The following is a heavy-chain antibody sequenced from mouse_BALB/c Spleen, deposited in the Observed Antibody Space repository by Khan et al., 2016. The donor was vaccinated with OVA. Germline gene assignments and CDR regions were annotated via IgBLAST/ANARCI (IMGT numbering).Heavy chain of an antibody. CDR1: GFAFSSYD. J-gene: IGHJ4*01. CDR2: ISSGGSYT. Sequence: DVKLVESGGGLVKPGGSLKLSCAASGFAFSSYDMSWVRQTPEKRLEWVATISSGGSYTKYSDSVKGRFIISRDKARNTLYLQMSSLRSEDTALYYCVRHGGFDPYYAMDNWGQGTSVTVSS. V-gene: IGHV5-9*02. CDR3: VRHGGFDPYYAMDN.